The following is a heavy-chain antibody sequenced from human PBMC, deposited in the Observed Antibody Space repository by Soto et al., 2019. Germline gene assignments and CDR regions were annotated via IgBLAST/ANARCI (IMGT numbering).Heavy chain of an antibody. Sequence: GGSLRLSCAASGFSLNDYGMHWVRQPPGKGLEWVADISYDGRNKYYTDSVRGRFTISRDISKGTLYLQMNSLRPEDTAVYYCAKSNRGAYDTPDFWGQGTAVTVSS. CDR1: GFSLNDYG. D-gene: IGHD3-22*01. J-gene: IGHJ4*02. CDR2: ISYDGRNK. CDR3: AKSNRGAYDTPDF. V-gene: IGHV3-30*18.